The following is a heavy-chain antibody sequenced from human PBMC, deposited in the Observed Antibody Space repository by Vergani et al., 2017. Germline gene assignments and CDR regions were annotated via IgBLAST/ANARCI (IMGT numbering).Heavy chain of an antibody. V-gene: IGHV4-39*07. CDR2: IYYSGST. CDR3: ARDSSSGWYPYYYYYGMDV. Sequence: QLQLQESGPGLVKPSETLSLTCTVSGGSISSSSYYWGWIRQPPGKGLEWIGSIYYSGSTYYNPSLKSRVTISVDTSKNQFSLKLSSLTAADTAVYYCARDSSSGWYPYYYYYGMDVWGQGITVTVSS. D-gene: IGHD6-19*01. J-gene: IGHJ6*02. CDR1: GGSISSSSYY.